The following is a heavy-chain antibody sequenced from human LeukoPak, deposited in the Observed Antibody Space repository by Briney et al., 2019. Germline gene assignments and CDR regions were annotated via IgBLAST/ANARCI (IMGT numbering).Heavy chain of an antibody. V-gene: IGHV3-9*01. J-gene: IGHJ2*01. CDR2: ISWNSGSI. CDR3: AKAPHGDCFAGYYWYFDL. CDR1: GFTFDDYA. D-gene: IGHD2-21*02. Sequence: PGGSLRLSCAASGFTFDDYAMHWVRQAPGKGLEWVSGISWNSGSIGYADSVKGRFTISRDNAKNSLYLQMNSLRAEDTALYYCAKAPHGDCFAGYYWYFDLWGRGTLVTVSS.